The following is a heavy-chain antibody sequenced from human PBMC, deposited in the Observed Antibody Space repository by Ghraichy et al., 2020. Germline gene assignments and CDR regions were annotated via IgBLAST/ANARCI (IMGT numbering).Heavy chain of an antibody. Sequence: GGSLRLSCAASGFTFDDYAMHWVRQAPGKGLEWVSLISWDGGSTYYADSVKGRFTISRDNSKNSLYLQMNSLRAEDTALYYCAKDSGGHGPEWVDYWGQGTRSPSPQ. CDR1: GFTFDDYA. J-gene: IGHJ4*02. CDR3: AKDSGGHGPEWVDY. D-gene: IGHD3-10*01. V-gene: IGHV3-43D*03. CDR2: ISWDGGST.